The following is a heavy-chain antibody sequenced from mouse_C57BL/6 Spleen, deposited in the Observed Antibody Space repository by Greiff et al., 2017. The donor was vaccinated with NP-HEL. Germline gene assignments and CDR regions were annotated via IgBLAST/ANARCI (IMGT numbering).Heavy chain of an antibody. J-gene: IGHJ2*01. V-gene: IGHV1-69*01. CDR3: AREATRFFDY. D-gene: IGHD4-1*02. CDR2: IDPSDSYT. Sequence: VQLQQPGAELVMPGASVKLSCKASGYTFTSYWMHWVKQRPGQGLEWIGEIDPSDSYTNYNHKFKGKSTLTVDKSSSTAYMQLSSLTAEDSAVYYCAREATRFFDYWGQGTTLTVSS. CDR1: GYTFTSYW.